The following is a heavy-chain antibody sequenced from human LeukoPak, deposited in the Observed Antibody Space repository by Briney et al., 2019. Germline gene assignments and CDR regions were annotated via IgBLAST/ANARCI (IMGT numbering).Heavy chain of an antibody. V-gene: IGHV4-39*01. CDR2: IYYSGST. CDR3: AKHVRTSGWDLRPSWFDP. CDR1: GDSVSSEYYY. D-gene: IGHD6-19*01. J-gene: IGHJ5*02. Sequence: SETLSLTCSVSGDSVSSEYYYWGWIRQPPGKGLEWSGTIYYSGSTYYSPSLKSRVTMFLDTSKNQFSLKMISVTAADTAVYFCAKHVRTSGWDLRPSWFDPWGQGTLGTVSS.